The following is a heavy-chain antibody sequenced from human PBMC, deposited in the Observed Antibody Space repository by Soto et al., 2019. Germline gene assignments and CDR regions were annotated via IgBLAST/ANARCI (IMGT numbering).Heavy chain of an antibody. V-gene: IGHV1-69*12. CDR3: AREGAATINTFGY. D-gene: IGHD5-12*01. CDR1: GGTSSGYA. CDR2: IIPIFGTA. Sequence: QVQLVQSGAEVKKPGSSVKVSCKASGGTSSGYAFSWVEQPPGQGLEWMGGIIPIFGTANYAQKFQGRVTITADESTSTAYMELSSLRSEDTAVYYCAREGAATINTFGYWGQGTLVTVSS. J-gene: IGHJ4*02.